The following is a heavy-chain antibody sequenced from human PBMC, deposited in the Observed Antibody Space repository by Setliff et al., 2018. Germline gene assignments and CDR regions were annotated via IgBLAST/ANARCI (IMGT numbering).Heavy chain of an antibody. CDR1: GLTFNSYA. Sequence: GGSLRLSCAASGLTFNSYAMSWVRQAPGKGLEWVSPVSVSGDNTYYTDSVKGRFTTSRDNSKNTLSLQMSSLRTEDTAIYFCAGQGPIFGSGLIPGFDQWGQGTMVTVSS. CDR2: VSVSGDNT. J-gene: IGHJ4*02. D-gene: IGHD3-3*01. V-gene: IGHV3-23*01. CDR3: AGQGPIFGSGLIPGFDQ.